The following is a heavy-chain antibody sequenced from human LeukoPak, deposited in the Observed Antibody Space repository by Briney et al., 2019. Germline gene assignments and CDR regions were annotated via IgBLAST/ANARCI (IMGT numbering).Heavy chain of an antibody. CDR3: ATVVPDSGYYYGGNYFDY. V-gene: IGHV1-24*01. J-gene: IGHJ4*02. CDR1: GYTLTELS. Sequence: ASVKVSCKVSGYTLTELSMHWVRQAPGKGLEWMGGFDPEDGETIYAQKFQGRVTMTEDTSTDTAYMELSSLRSEDTAVYYCATVVPDSGYYYGGNYFDYWGQGTLVTVSS. CDR2: FDPEDGET. D-gene: IGHD3-22*01.